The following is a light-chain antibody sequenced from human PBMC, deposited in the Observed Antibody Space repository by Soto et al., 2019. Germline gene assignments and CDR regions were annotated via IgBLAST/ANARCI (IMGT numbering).Light chain of an antibody. Sequence: EIVMTHSPATLSLSPWERAALSSSASQSVGKYLVWYQQKPGQDPRLLLYDASNRATGIPARFSGSGSGTDFTLTISSLEPEDFAVYYCQQRGNRPPWTFGQGTKVDI. CDR1: QSVGKY. V-gene: IGKV3-11*01. J-gene: IGKJ1*01. CDR2: DAS. CDR3: QQRGNRPPWT.